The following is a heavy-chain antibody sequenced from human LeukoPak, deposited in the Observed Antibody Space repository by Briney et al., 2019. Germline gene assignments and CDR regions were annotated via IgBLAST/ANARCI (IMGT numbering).Heavy chain of an antibody. D-gene: IGHD2-2*01. J-gene: IGHJ4*02. CDR3: ARGRGDIVPAAIPYYFDY. CDR1: GFTFSSYS. CDR2: ISSSSSYI. Sequence: GGSLRLSCAASGFTFSSYSMNWVRQAPGKGLEWVSSISSSSSYIYYADSVKGRFTISRDNAKNSLYLQMNSLRAEDTAVYYCARGRGDIVPAAIPYYFDYWGQGTLVTVSS. V-gene: IGHV3-21*01.